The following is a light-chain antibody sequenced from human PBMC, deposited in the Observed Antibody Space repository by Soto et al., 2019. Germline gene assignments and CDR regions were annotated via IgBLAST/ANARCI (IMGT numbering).Light chain of an antibody. CDR3: ATWDGGLAPQGV. Sequence: QSVLSQPPSVSAAPGQRVTISCSGSSSNIGKYYVSWYQQVPGTAPTLLIYDNTQRPSGIPDRFSGSKSGTSATLAITGLQTGDEADYYCATWDGGLAPQGVFGTGTTSPS. J-gene: IGLJ1*01. V-gene: IGLV1-51*01. CDR1: SSNIGKYY. CDR2: DNT.